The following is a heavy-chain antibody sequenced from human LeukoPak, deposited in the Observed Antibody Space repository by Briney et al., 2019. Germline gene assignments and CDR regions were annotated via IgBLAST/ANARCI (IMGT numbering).Heavy chain of an antibody. CDR3: AKEMNDYVDYFYMDV. J-gene: IGHJ6*04. V-gene: IGHV3-30*02. CDR2: IRYDGTKK. D-gene: IGHD4-17*01. Sequence: TGGSLRLSCAASGLTFSSYAMHWVRQAPGKGLDWVAFIRYDGTKKYCADAEKGRFTVSRDNSKNTLYLQMNSLRAEDTAVYYCAKEMNDYVDYFYMDVWGKGTTVTVSS. CDR1: GLTFSSYA.